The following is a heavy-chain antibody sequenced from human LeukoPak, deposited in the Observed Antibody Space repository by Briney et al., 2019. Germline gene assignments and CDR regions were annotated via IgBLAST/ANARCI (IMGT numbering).Heavy chain of an antibody. V-gene: IGHV1-18*01. CDR2: ISGYSGNT. Sequence: ASVKISCKASGYTFASYGISWVRQAPGQAPGQGLEWMGWISGYSGNTNYAQKLQGRVTMTTDTSTSTAYMELRSLRSDDTAVYYCARGRRQLVRSWGYWGQGTLVTVSS. CDR1: GYTFASYG. CDR3: ARGRRQLVRSWGY. D-gene: IGHD6-13*01. J-gene: IGHJ4*02.